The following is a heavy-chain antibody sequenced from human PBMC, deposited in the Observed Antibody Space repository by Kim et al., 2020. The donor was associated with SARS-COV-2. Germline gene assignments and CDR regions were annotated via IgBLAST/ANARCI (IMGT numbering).Heavy chain of an antibody. CDR2: IYSDGTTT. J-gene: IGHJ4*02. D-gene: IGHD6-13*01. CDR3: ARGVNTSSRRAFDC. CDR1: GFTFSSYW. Sequence: GGSLRLSCAASGFTFSSYWMHWVRQVPGKGLVWVSRIYSDGTTTNYADSVKGRFTISRDNAKNTLYLEMNSLRAEDTAVYYCARGVNTSSRRAFDCWGQGTPVTVSS. V-gene: IGHV3-74*01.